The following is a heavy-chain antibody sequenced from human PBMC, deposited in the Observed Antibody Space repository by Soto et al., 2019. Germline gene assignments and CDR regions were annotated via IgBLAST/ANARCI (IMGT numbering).Heavy chain of an antibody. CDR3: ARGGELSEGGY. J-gene: IGHJ4*02. CDR2: IWYDGNNK. Sequence: QVQLVESGGGAVQPGRSLRLSCAASGFTFSNYGMHWVRQAPGKGLEWVAVIWYDGNNKYYADSVKGRFTISRDNSMNTLYLQMSSLRAEGTAVYYCARGGELSEGGYWGQGTLVTVSS. D-gene: IGHD3-16*02. CDR1: GFTFSNYG. V-gene: IGHV3-33*01.